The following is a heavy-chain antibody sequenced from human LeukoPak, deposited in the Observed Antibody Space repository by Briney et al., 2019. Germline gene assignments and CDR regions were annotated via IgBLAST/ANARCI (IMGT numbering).Heavy chain of an antibody. Sequence: SETLSLTCTVSGGSISSSGYYWGWIRQPPGKGLEWIGSIYYSGSTYYNPSLKSRVTISVDTCKNQFSLKLSSVTAADTAVYYCARCRSGYYYDSSGYSHFDYWGQGTLVTVSS. CDR3: ARCRSGYYYDSSGYSHFDY. CDR1: GGSISSSGYY. J-gene: IGHJ4*02. CDR2: IYYSGST. D-gene: IGHD3-22*01. V-gene: IGHV4-39*01.